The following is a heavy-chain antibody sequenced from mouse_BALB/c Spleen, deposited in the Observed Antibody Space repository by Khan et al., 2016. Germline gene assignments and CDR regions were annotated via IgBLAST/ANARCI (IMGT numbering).Heavy chain of an antibody. J-gene: IGHJ1*01. D-gene: IGHD2-3*01. V-gene: IGHV11-2*02. CDR1: GFTFSGFW. Sequence: DVQLLETGGGLVQPGGSRGLSCEGSGFTFSGFWMSWVRQTPGKTLEWIGDIHSDGSALNYAPSIQARFTTFRDNDKSTRYLQMSNVRSEDTATYFCMRYDGYYGYCDVWGAGTTVTVSS. CDR2: IHSDGSAL. CDR3: MRYDGYYGYCDV.